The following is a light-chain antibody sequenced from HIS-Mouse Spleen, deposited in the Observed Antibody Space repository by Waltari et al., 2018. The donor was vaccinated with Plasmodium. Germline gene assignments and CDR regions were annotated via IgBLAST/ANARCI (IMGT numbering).Light chain of an antibody. CDR2: QDS. Sequence: SYELTQPPSVSVSPGQTASITCSGEKLGDKYACWYQQKPGQSPVLVIYQDSKRPSGIPDLFSGSTSGNTATLTISGTQAMDEADYYCQAWDSSTVVFGGGTKLTVL. V-gene: IGLV3-1*01. J-gene: IGLJ2*01. CDR1: KLGDKY. CDR3: QAWDSSTVV.